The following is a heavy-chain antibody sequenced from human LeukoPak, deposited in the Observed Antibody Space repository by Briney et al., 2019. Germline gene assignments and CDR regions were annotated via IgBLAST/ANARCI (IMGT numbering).Heavy chain of an antibody. CDR2: ITNDGSST. J-gene: IGHJ4*02. Sequence: GGSLRLSCAASGLTFSSHWMHWVRQAPGKGLVWVSRITNDGSSTTYADSVKGRFTISRDNAKNMLYLQVNSLRAEDTAVYYCARDPNYDSSGLDYWGQGTLVTVSS. CDR1: GLTFSSHW. D-gene: IGHD3-22*01. CDR3: ARDPNYDSSGLDY. V-gene: IGHV3-74*01.